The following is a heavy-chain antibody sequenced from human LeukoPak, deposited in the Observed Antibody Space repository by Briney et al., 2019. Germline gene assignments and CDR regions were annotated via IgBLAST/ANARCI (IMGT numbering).Heavy chain of an antibody. CDR3: ARDYDSSLPFDY. CDR2: ISSSSGSTI. Sequence: GGSLRLSCAASGFTFSSYEMNWVRQAPGKGLDWISYISSSSGSTIYYADSVKGRFTISRDNAKNSLYLQMNSLRAEDTAVYYCARDYDSSLPFDYWGQGTLVTVSS. D-gene: IGHD6-6*01. J-gene: IGHJ4*02. CDR1: GFTFSSYE. V-gene: IGHV3-48*03.